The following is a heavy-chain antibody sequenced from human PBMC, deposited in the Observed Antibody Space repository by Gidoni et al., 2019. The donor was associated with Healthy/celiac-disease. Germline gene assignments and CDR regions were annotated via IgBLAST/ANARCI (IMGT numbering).Heavy chain of an antibody. J-gene: IGHJ6*02. D-gene: IGHD2-2*01. CDR2: INHSGST. CDR1: GGSFSGYY. Sequence: QVQLQQWGAGLLKPSETLSLTCAVYGGSFSGYYWSWIRQPPGKGLEWIGEINHSGSTNYNPSLKSRVTISVDTSKNQFSLKLSSVTAADTAVYYCARLATRYCSSTSCSTLYYYYYGMDVWGQGTTVTVSS. V-gene: IGHV4-34*01. CDR3: ARLATRYCSSTSCSTLYYYYYGMDV.